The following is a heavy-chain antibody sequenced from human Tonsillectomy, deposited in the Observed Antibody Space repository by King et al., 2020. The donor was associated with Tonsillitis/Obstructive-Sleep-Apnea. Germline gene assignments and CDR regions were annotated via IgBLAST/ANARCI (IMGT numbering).Heavy chain of an antibody. CDR2: ITAYTGDT. CDR1: GYRFTSYG. Sequence: VQLVESGTEVKKPGASVNVSCKTSGYRFTSYGISWVRQAPGQGLEWVGGITAYTGDTNYAQKFQGRVTMTTDTSTGTAYMELRSLRSDDAAVYYCARRQGESRHNWYFDLWGRGTLVTVSS. V-gene: IGHV1-18*01. CDR3: ARRQGESRHNWYFDL. J-gene: IGHJ2*01. D-gene: IGHD2-21*01.